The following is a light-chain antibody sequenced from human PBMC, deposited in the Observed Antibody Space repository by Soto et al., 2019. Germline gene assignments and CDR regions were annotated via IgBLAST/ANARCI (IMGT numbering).Light chain of an antibody. CDR3: QQRSNWPPGGFFT. Sequence: ESVLTQSPGTLSLSPGERATLSCRASQSITTGYLAWYQQKPGQAPRLLMYGVSTRATGIPDRFTGSGSGTDFTLTISRLEPEDFAVYYCQQRSNWPPGGFFTFGPGTKVDIK. V-gene: IGKV3D-20*02. CDR2: GVS. CDR1: QSITTGY. J-gene: IGKJ3*01.